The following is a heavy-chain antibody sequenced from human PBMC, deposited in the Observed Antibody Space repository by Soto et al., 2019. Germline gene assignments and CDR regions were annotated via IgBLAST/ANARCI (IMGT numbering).Heavy chain of an antibody. CDR1: GFTFDYYS. V-gene: IGHV3-21*01. Sequence: DVQLVESGGGLVKPGGSLRLSCAASGFTFDYYSMNWVRQAPGQGLEWVAPISSNNDYIYYGDSVRGRFTICRDNAKNSIYLQMNSLRAEDAAVYYCARDRCPSATCAKLFQHWGRGPLVTVSS. J-gene: IGHJ2*01. CDR2: ISSNNDYI. CDR3: ARDRCPSATCAKLFQH. D-gene: IGHD1-26*01.